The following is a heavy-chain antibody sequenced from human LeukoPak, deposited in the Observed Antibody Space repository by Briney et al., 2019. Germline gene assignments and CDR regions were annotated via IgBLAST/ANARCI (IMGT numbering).Heavy chain of an antibody. J-gene: IGHJ4*02. D-gene: IGHD3-22*01. V-gene: IGHV3-21*01. Sequence: GGSLRLSCAASGFTVNSYSMNWVRQAPGKGLEWVSSISSSSSYIYYADSVKGRFTISRDNAKNSLHLQMNSLRVEDTAVYYCAKNYYDSSGLFDYCGQGTLVIVSS. CDR3: AKNYYDSSGLFDY. CDR1: GFTVNSYS. CDR2: ISSSSSYI.